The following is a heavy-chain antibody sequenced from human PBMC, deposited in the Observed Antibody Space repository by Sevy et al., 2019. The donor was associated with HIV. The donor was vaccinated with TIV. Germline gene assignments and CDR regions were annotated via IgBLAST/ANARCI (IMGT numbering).Heavy chain of an antibody. Sequence: GGSLRLSCAASGFTFSSYSMNWVRQAPGKGLEWVSSISSSSSYIYYADSVKGRFTISRDNAKNSLYLQMNSLRAEDTAVYYCARDKGSCSSVWFDPWGQGTLVTVSS. D-gene: IGHD6-6*01. V-gene: IGHV3-21*01. CDR2: ISSSSSYI. CDR1: GFTFSSYS. CDR3: ARDKGSCSSVWFDP. J-gene: IGHJ5*02.